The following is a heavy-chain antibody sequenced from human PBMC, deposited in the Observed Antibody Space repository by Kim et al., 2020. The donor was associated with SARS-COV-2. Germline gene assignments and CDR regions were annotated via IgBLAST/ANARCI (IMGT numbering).Heavy chain of an antibody. J-gene: IGHJ4*02. CDR2: ISSSGSTI. D-gene: IGHD5-18*01. CDR3: ARGEVDTAMVDGGGYFDY. CDR1: GFTFSDYY. Sequence: GGSLRLSCAASGFTFSDYYMSWIRQAPGKGLEWVSYISSSGSTIYYADSVKGRFTISRDNAKNSLYLQMNSLRAEDTAVYYCARGEVDTAMVDGGGYFDYWGQGTLLTVSS. V-gene: IGHV3-11*01.